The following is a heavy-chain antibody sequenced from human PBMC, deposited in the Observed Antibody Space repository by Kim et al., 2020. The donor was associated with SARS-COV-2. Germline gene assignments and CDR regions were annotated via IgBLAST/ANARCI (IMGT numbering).Heavy chain of an antibody. CDR2: INDSGFRT. CDR1: GFTFRGYA. CDR3: DASDY. J-gene: IGHJ4*02. Sequence: GGSLRLSCAASGFTFRGYAMSWARQAPGKGLEWVSTINDSGFRTHYTDSVKGRFTISRDNSKSTLFLQMNSLRVEDTAVYYCDASDYWGQGSLVTVSS. V-gene: IGHV3-23*01.